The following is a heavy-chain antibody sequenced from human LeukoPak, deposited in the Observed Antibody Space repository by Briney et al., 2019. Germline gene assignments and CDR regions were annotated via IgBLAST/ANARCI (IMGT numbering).Heavy chain of an antibody. CDR2: VKQYEREK. J-gene: IGHJ3*02. Sequence: GGSLRLSCAGSGFTFSNYWMTWVRQAPGKGLEGVANVKQYEREKHYVDSVKGRFTISRDNAKSSLYLRMDSLRVEDTAVYYCARDRDYHDDRTDYYYDAFDIWGQGTTVTVSS. CDR1: GFTFSNYW. CDR3: ARDRDYHDDRTDYYYDAFDI. V-gene: IGHV3-7*01. D-gene: IGHD3-22*01.